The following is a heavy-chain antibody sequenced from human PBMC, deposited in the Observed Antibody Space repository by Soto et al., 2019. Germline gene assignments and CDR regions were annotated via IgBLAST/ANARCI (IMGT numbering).Heavy chain of an antibody. J-gene: IGHJ4*02. Sequence: KFQGRVTITRDTSASTAYMELSSLRSEDTAVYYCAIELIYDFWIGFLDYWGQGTLVTVS. D-gene: IGHD3-3*01. CDR3: AIELIYDFWIGFLDY. V-gene: IGHV1-3*01.